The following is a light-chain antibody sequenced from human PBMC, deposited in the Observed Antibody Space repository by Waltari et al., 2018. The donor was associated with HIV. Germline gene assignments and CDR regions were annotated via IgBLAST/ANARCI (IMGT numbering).Light chain of an antibody. V-gene: IGLV3-25*03. CDR3: QSADSSGVDFVV. CDR2: KDS. Sequence: DLPQPPSVSVPPGQTATITCTGDALTKQYGSLYQKKAGQAPVLLINKDSERLSGIPERFSGSSSGTSLTLTINGVRAEDEAEYYCQSADSSGVDFVVFGGGTKLTVL. J-gene: IGLJ2*01. CDR1: ALTKQY.